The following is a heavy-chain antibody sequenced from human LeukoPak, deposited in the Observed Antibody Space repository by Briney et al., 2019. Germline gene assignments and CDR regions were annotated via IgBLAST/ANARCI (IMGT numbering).Heavy chain of an antibody. D-gene: IGHD1-26*01. CDR1: GFSLSTNGMC. J-gene: IGHJ4*02. CDR2: IDWDDDK. CDR3: ARIHTTDCKGDF. Sequence: SGPTLVKPTQTLTLTCTFSGFSLSTNGMCVSWIRQPPGKALEWLARIDWDDDKYYSTSLKTRLTISKDTSKNQVVLTMTNMGPVDTAAYYCARIHTTDCKGDFWGQGSLVTVSS. V-gene: IGHV2-70*11.